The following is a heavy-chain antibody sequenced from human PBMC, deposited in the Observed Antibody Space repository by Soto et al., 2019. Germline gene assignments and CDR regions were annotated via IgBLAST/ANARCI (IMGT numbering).Heavy chain of an antibody. CDR3: ARMVRGSNIDYYHYMDV. CDR2: ISASNGDT. V-gene: IGHV1-18*01. CDR1: GYSFTSHG. J-gene: IGHJ6*03. D-gene: IGHD3-10*01. Sequence: QVQLVHSGAEVKKPGASVKVSCKASGYSFTSHGISWVRQAPGQGLGWMAWISASNGDTNYAQKFQGRVTVTTDTSTSTGYMELRSLRSEDTAVYYCARMVRGSNIDYYHYMDVWGKGTTVTVSS.